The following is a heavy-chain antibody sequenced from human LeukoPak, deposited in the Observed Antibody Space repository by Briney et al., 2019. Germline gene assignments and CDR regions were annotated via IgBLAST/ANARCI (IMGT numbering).Heavy chain of an antibody. CDR3: ARLSGGNLGYCSGGSCYPDP. D-gene: IGHD2-15*01. CDR2: IYPGDSDT. CDR1: GYNFTSYW. Sequence: GESLKISCKGSGYNFTSYWIGWVRQMPGKGLEWMGIIYPGDSDTRYSPSFQGQVTISADKSISTAYLQWSSLKASDTAMYYCARLSGGNLGYCSGGSCYPDPWGQGTLVTVSS. V-gene: IGHV5-51*01. J-gene: IGHJ5*02.